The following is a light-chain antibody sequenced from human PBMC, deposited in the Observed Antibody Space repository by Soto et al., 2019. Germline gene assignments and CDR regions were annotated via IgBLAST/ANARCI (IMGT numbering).Light chain of an antibody. CDR3: QQSYSTLIT. CDR1: QSISSY. CDR2: AAS. V-gene: IGKV1-39*01. Sequence: DVKMTQSLASLSASVGDRVTITCRASQSISSYLNWYQQKPGKAPKLLIYAASSLQSGVPSRFSGSGSGTDFTLTISSLQPEDFATYYCQQSYSTLITFGQGTRLAIK. J-gene: IGKJ5*01.